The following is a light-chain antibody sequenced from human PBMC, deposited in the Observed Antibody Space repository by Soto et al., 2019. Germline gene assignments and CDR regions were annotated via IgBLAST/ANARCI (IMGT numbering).Light chain of an antibody. J-gene: IGKJ1*01. CDR1: RCFASSY. CDR3: QQYGRSPPWT. CDR2: AAS. V-gene: IGKV3-20*01. Sequence: IVLTQPPDSLSLSPAERPTLSCRASRCFASSYLAWYQQRPGQAPRLLIYAASNRATGIPDRFSGSGSGTDFTLTISRLEPEDFAVYYCQQYGRSPPWTFGQGTKVDIK.